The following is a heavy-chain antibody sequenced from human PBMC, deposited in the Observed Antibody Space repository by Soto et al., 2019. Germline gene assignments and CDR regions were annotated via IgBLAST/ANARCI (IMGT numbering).Heavy chain of an antibody. CDR1: GITLSNAW. CDR3: TTPRPGSHGDGY. V-gene: IGHV3-15*01. Sequence: EVQLVESGGGLFKPGGSLRLSFAASGITLSNAWMTWVRQAPGKGLEWVGRIKSKADGSTTEYGSPVKDRFIISRDDSENTLDLQMHSLKTEDTAVYYCTTPRPGSHGDGYWGQGTLVTVSS. D-gene: IGHD3-16*01. J-gene: IGHJ4*02. CDR2: IKSKADGSTT.